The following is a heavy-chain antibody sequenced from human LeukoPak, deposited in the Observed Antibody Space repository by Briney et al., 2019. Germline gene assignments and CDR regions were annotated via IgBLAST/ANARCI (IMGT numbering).Heavy chain of an antibody. D-gene: IGHD3-3*01. CDR2: INPNNGGT. CDR1: RYTFTSYY. V-gene: IGHV1-2*02. Sequence: ASVKVSCKASRYTFTSYYMHWVRQAPGQGLEWMGWINPNNGGTNYAQKFQGRVTMTRDTSISTAYMDLSRLRSDDTAVYYCARDSVEGFFFGFWGQGTLVTVSS. CDR3: ARDSVEGFFFGF. J-gene: IGHJ4*02.